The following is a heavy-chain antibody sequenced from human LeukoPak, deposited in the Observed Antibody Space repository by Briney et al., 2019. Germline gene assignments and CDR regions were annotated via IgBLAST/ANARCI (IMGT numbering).Heavy chain of an antibody. V-gene: IGHV4-59*11. CDR1: GGSISSHY. J-gene: IGHJ4*02. CDR3: ARNDDSSSY. D-gene: IGHD5-18*01. CDR2: IYYSGTT. Sequence: SETLSLTCTVSGGSISSHYWSWIRQPPGKGLEWIGYIYYSGTTNYNPSLKSRVTISVDTSKNQFSLKLSSVTAADTAVYYCARNDDSSSYWGQGTLVTVSS.